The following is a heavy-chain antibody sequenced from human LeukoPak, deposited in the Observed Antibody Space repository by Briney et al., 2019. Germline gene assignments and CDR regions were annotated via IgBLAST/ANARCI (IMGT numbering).Heavy chain of an antibody. CDR3: VRDPTAAASTDDWVDP. CDR1: GYTFTSSG. CDR2: ISAYNGDT. J-gene: IGHJ5*02. V-gene: IGHV1-18*01. D-gene: IGHD6-13*01. Sequence: ASVKVSCKDSGYTFTSSGISWVRQAPGQGLEWMGWISAYNGDTNSAQKLQGRVSMTTDTSTNTAYMELRSLRSDDTAVYYCVRDPTAAASTDDWVDPWGQGTLVTVSS.